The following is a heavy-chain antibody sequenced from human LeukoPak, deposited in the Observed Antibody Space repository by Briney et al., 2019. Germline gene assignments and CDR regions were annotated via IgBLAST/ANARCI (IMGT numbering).Heavy chain of an antibody. V-gene: IGHV3-23*01. CDR2: ISGGGGST. J-gene: IGHJ4*02. D-gene: IGHD5-18*01. CDR3: AKTRYTYGFHPDY. Sequence: GGSLRLSCAASGFTFSSYDMSWVRQAPGKGLEWVSGISGGGGSTYYADSVKGRFTISRDNSKNTLYLQMNSLRAEDTAVYYCAKTRYTYGFHPDYWGQGTLVTVSS. CDR1: GFTFSSYD.